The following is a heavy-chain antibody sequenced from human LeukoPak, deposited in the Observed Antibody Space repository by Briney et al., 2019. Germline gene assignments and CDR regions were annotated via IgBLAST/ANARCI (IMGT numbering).Heavy chain of an antibody. CDR3: ARTREQWQVLDY. D-gene: IGHD6-19*01. Sequence: GGSLRLSCAASGFTFSGSAMHWVRQASGKGLEWVGRIRSKANSYATAYAASVKGRFTISRDNSKNMFYLQMNSLRAEDTAVYYCARTREQWQVLDYWGQGTLVIVSS. CDR2: IRSKANSYAT. V-gene: IGHV3-73*01. J-gene: IGHJ4*02. CDR1: GFTFSGSA.